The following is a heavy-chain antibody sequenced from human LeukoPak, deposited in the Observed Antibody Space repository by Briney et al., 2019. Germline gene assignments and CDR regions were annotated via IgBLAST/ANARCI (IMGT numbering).Heavy chain of an antibody. CDR3: ARDVGGAGSF. CDR2: IDNYGRTT. D-gene: IGHD3-10*01. V-gene: IGHV3-74*01. Sequence: GGSLRLSCAASGYSFSSYWMHWVRQVPGKGLVWVSRIDNYGRTTDYADSVKGRFTVSRDNVQNTLYLQMNSLNAEDTAVYYCARDVGGAGSFWGQGTLVTVSS. CDR1: GYSFSSYW. J-gene: IGHJ4*02.